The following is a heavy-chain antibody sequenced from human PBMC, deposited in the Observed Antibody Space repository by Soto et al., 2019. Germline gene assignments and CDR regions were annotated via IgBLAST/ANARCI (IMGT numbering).Heavy chain of an antibody. D-gene: IGHD3-10*01. CDR3: AGRVRPSGYYYCYGMDV. J-gene: IGHJ6*02. V-gene: IGHV3-21*01. CDR1: GFTFSSYS. CDR2: ISSSSSYI. Sequence: PGGSLRLSCAASGFTFSSYSMNWVRHAPGKGLEWVSSISSSSSYIYYADSVKGRFTISRDNAKNSLYLQMNSLRAEDTAVYYCAGRVRPSGYYYCYGMDVWGQGTTVTVSS.